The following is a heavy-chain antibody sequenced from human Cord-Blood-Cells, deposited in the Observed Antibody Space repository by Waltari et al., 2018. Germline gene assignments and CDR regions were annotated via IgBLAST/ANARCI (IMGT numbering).Heavy chain of an antibody. V-gene: IGHV4-30-4*08. CDR3: ARVGSLGYCSSTSCPPRGAFDI. CDR2: IYYSGST. Sequence: QVQLQESGPGLVKPSQTLSLTCTVSGGSISRGDYYWSWIRQPPGQGLAWIGYIYYSGSTYYNPSLKSRVTISVDTSKNQFSLKLSSVTAADTAVYYCARVGSLGYCSSTSCPPRGAFDIWGQGTMVTVSS. D-gene: IGHD2-2*01. J-gene: IGHJ3*02. CDR1: GGSISRGDYY.